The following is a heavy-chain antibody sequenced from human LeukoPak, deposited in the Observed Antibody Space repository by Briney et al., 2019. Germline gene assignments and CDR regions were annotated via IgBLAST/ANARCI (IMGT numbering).Heavy chain of an antibody. Sequence: GGSLRLSCAASGFTFLGFWMNWVRQAPRRGLEWVNKMDTSTTHKRYVDSLTYPFTSSKDNSGSSFYLELSSLRVDDTAIYYCAMWTSDNIWGQGTLVTLSP. V-gene: IGHV3-7*01. CDR2: MDTSTTHK. CDR1: GFTFLGFW. D-gene: IGHD2/OR15-2a*01. CDR3: AMWTSDNI. J-gene: IGHJ4*02.